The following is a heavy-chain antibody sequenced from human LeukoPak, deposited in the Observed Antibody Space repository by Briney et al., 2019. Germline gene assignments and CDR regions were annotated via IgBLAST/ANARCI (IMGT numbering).Heavy chain of an antibody. V-gene: IGHV4-59*11. CDR3: ARVSHYFWRGYYDY. CDR2: IYYLGST. CDR1: GGSISSHY. D-gene: IGHD3-3*01. J-gene: IGHJ4*02. Sequence: SETLSLTSTVSGGSISSHYWGWIRQLPGKGLEWIGYIYYLGSTNYNPSLKSRVTISVDTSKNQFSLKLSSVTAAYTAVYYCARVSHYFWRGYYDYWGQGTLVSVSS.